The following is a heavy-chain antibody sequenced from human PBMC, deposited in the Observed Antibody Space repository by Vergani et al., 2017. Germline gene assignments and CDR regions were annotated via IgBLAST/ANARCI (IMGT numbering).Heavy chain of an antibody. CDR2: INPNSGGT. V-gene: IGHV1-2*02. J-gene: IGHJ5*02. Sequence: QVQLVQSGAEVKKPGASVKVSCKASGYTFTGYYMHWVRQAPGQGLEWMGWINPNSGGTNYAQKFQGRVTMTRDTSISTAYMELSRLRSDDTAVYYCARNYYDSSGYYKLYNWFDPWGQGTLVTVSS. CDR3: ARNYYDSSGYYKLYNWFDP. CDR1: GYTFTGYY. D-gene: IGHD3-22*01.